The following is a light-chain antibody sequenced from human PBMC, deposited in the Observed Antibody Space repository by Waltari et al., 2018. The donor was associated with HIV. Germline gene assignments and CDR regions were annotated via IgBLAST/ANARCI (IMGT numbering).Light chain of an antibody. J-gene: IGLJ1*01. CDR1: SLRSYY. Sequence: SSELTQDPDVSVALGQTLKITCQGDSLRSYYANWYQQKPGQAPVLVLHGKNSRPSGVPDRFAGSTSGSTASLTITGAQAEDEAGYHCHSRDSSGYSYVFGNGTQVTVL. CDR2: GKN. V-gene: IGLV3-19*01. CDR3: HSRDSSGYSYV.